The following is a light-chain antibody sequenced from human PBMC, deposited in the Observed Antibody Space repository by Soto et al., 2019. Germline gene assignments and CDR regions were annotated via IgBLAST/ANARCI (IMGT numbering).Light chain of an antibody. Sequence: EIVLTQSPATLSLSPWERATLSRRASQSVSSYLAWYQQKPGQAPRLLIYDASNRAAGIPARFSGSGSGTDFTLTISGLEPEDFAVYYCQHRSNWPPTFGGGTKVDIK. CDR1: QSVSSY. J-gene: IGKJ4*01. CDR2: DAS. CDR3: QHRSNWPPT. V-gene: IGKV3-11*01.